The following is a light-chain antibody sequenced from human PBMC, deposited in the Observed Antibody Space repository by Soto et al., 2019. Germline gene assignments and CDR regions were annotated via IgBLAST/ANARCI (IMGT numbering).Light chain of an antibody. CDR2: LNSDGSH. J-gene: IGLJ2*01. CDR1: SGHSSYA. V-gene: IGLV4-69*01. CDR3: QTWGTGIGV. Sequence: QSVLTQSPSASASLGASVKITCTLSSGHSSYAIAWHQQQPEKGPRYLMKLNSDGSHSKGDGIPDRFSGSSSGAERYLTISSIQSEDEADYYCQTWGTGIGVFGGGTKLTVL.